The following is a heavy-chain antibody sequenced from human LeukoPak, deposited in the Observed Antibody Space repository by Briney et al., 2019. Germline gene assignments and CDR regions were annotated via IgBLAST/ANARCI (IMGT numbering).Heavy chain of an antibody. D-gene: IGHD1-7*01. V-gene: IGHV3-23*01. J-gene: IGHJ6*03. Sequence: GGSLRLSCAASGFTFSSYAMSWVRQAPGKGLEWVSSISGSGGSTYFADSVKGRFTISRDNSKNTLYLQMNSLRAEDTAVYYCARRRGLELLYYYYMDVWGKGTTVTVSS. CDR3: ARRRGLELLYYYYMDV. CDR2: ISGSGGST. CDR1: GFTFSSYA.